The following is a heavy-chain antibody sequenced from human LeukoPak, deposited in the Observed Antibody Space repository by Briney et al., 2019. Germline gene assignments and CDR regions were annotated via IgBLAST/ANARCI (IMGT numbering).Heavy chain of an antibody. Sequence: SVKVSCKASGGTFSRYAISWVRQAPGQGLEWMGRIIPIFGTANYAQKFQGRVTITADKSTSTAYMELSSLRSEDTAVYYCAKEPASRLSGYYYMDVWGKGTTVTVSS. CDR2: IIPIFGTA. CDR1: GGTFSRYA. CDR3: AKEPASRLSGYYYMDV. J-gene: IGHJ6*03. D-gene: IGHD2/OR15-2a*01. V-gene: IGHV1-69*06.